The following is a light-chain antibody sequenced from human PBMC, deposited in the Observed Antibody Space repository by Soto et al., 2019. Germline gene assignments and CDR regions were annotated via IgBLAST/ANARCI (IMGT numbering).Light chain of an antibody. J-gene: IGKJ4*01. Sequence: EIVMTQSPDTVSVSPVERATLYCGASQSVSDRVVWYQQKSGQAPSLLIYAASTRAAGVPARFSGSGSGTEFTLTISSLEPEDFATYYCQQANSLPLTFGGGTKVDI. V-gene: IGKV3-15*01. CDR1: QSVSDR. CDR2: AAS. CDR3: QQANSLPLT.